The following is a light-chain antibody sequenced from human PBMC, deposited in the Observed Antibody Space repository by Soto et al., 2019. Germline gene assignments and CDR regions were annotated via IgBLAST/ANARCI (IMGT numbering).Light chain of an antibody. J-gene: IGKJ1*01. CDR2: GAS. CDR1: QSVSSNY. Sequence: EIVLTQSPGTLSLSPVERATLSCRASQSVSSNYLAWYQQKPGQAPRLLIYGASSRATGIPDRFSGSGSGTDFTLTISRLEPEDFAVYYCQQYGSSSWTFGQGTKVDIK. V-gene: IGKV3-20*01. CDR3: QQYGSSSWT.